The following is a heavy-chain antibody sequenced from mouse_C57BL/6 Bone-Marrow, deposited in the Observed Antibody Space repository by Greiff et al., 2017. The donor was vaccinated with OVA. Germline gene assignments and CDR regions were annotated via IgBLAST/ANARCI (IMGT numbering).Heavy chain of an antibody. J-gene: IGHJ3*01. CDR2: IYPGNSDT. CDR3: TRGIYGSSSWFAY. Sequence: EVHLVESGTVLARPGASVKMSCKTSGYTFTSYWMHWVKQRPGQGLEWIGAIYPGNSDTSYNQKFKGKAKLTAVTSASTAYMELSSLTNEDSAVYYCTRGIYGSSSWFAYWGQGTLVTVSA. V-gene: IGHV1-5*01. D-gene: IGHD1-1*01. CDR1: GYTFTSYW.